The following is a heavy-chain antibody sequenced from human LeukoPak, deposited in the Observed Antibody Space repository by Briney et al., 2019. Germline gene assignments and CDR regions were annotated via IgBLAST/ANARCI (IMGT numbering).Heavy chain of an antibody. V-gene: IGHV3-64D*09. D-gene: IGHD2/OR15-2a*01. J-gene: IGHJ4*02. Sequence: GSLRLSCSASGFTFSGFAMHWVRQAPGKGLEYVAAISRNGGSTYYADSVKGRFTISRDNSKNTLYLQMSSLRAEDTAVYLCVKDLRSDFMGVLSRYLSYWGQGTLVTVSS. CDR3: VKDLRSDFMGVLSRYLSY. CDR2: ISRNGGST. CDR1: GFTFSGFA.